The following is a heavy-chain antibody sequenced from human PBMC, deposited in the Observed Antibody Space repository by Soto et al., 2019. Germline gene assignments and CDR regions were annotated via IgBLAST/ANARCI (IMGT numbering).Heavy chain of an antibody. J-gene: IGHJ4*02. V-gene: IGHV4-38-2*01. CDR1: DYSISSGYY. CDR3: TRRGSSVTVVDY. CDR2: IYHSGST. Sequence: SETLSLTCGVSDYSISSGYYWGWIRQPPGKGLEWIGNIYHSGSTHYNPALKSRVTISVDTSKNQFSLKLKSVSAADSAVYYCTRRGSSVTVVDYLGQGILVTVFS. D-gene: IGHD1-26*01.